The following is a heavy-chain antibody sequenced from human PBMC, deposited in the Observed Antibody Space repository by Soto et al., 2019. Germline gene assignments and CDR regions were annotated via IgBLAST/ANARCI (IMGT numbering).Heavy chain of an antibody. Sequence: GGSLRLSCAASGFTFSSYSMNWVRQAPGKRLEWVSYISSSSTTRYYADSVKGRFTISRDNAKNSLYLQMNSLRAEDTAVYYFARDGCSGSNCLNWFDPWGQGTLVTVSS. J-gene: IGHJ5*02. CDR3: ARDGCSGSNCLNWFDP. V-gene: IGHV3-48*01. CDR2: ISSSSTTR. CDR1: GFTFSSYS. D-gene: IGHD2-15*01.